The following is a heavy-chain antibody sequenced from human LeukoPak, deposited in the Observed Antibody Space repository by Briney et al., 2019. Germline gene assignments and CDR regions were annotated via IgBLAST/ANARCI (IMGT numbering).Heavy chain of an antibody. Sequence: GESLKISCKGSGYSFTSYWIGWVRQMPGKGLEWMGIIYPGDSDTRYSPSFQGQVTISADKSISTACLQWSSLKASDTAMYYCATFDSSGYYFGYFQHWGQGTLVTVSS. J-gene: IGHJ1*01. V-gene: IGHV5-51*01. CDR2: IYPGDSDT. D-gene: IGHD3-22*01. CDR1: GYSFTSYW. CDR3: ATFDSSGYYFGYFQH.